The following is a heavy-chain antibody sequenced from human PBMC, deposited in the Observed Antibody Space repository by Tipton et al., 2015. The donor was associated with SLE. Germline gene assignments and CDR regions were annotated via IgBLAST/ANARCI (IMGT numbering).Heavy chain of an antibody. V-gene: IGHV3-23*01. Sequence: GSLRLSCAASAFTFSSYAMSWVRQAPGKGLEWVPSISDSGGRTNYADSVKGRFTISRDNSKNTLYLQMNSLRAEDTAVYYCAKYFSGSTYYYYAMDVWGQGTTVTVSS. CDR1: AFTFSSYA. D-gene: IGHD6-19*01. CDR2: ISDSGGRT. CDR3: AKYFSGSTYYYYAMDV. J-gene: IGHJ6*02.